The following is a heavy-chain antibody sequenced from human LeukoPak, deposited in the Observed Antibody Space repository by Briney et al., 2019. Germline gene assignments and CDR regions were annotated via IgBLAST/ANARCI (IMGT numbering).Heavy chain of an antibody. Sequence: SETLSLTCTVSGGSISSSSYYWDWIRQPPGEGLEWVGGIYYSGSTYYNPSLKSRVTISVDTSKNQFSLKLSSVTAADTAVYYCARRPGRGVITFDYWGQGTLVTVSS. V-gene: IGHV4-39*01. CDR1: GGSISSSSYY. D-gene: IGHD3-10*01. CDR2: IYYSGST. J-gene: IGHJ4*02. CDR3: ARRPGRGVITFDY.